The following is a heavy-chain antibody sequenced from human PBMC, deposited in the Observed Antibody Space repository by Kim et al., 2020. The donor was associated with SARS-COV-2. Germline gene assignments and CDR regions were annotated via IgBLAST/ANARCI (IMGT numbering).Heavy chain of an antibody. Sequence: ASVKVSCKASGYTFTSYCLHWVRQAPGQSLEWMGWIDVANTNTHYSENFQGRVTISTDTSATTVYIDLSSLRSEDTAVYYCARDGRSVDYYFDYWGQGTLVTVSS. CDR3: ARDGRSVDYYFDY. CDR1: GYTFTSYC. CDR2: IDVANTNT. J-gene: IGHJ4*02. V-gene: IGHV1-3*01.